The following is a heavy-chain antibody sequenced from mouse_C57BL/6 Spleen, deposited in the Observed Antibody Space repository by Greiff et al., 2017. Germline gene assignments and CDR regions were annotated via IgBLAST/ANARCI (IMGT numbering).Heavy chain of an antibody. J-gene: IGHJ4*01. CDR2: ISDGGSYT. CDR1: GFTFSSYA. V-gene: IGHV5-4*01. D-gene: IGHD2-3*01. Sequence: EVQVVESGGGLVKPGGSLKLSCAASGFTFSSYAMSWVRQTPEKRLEWVATISDGGSYTYYPDNVKGRFTISRDNAKNNLYLQMSHLKSEDTAMYYCARRDGYYIYAMDYWGQGTSVTVSS. CDR3: ARRDGYYIYAMDY.